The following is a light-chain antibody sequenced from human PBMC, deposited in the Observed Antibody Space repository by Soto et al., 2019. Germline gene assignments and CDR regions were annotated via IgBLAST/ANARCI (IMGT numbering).Light chain of an antibody. CDR1: SSDVGAYNY. CDR2: DVS. J-gene: IGLJ2*01. CDR3: SSYTTTSTQV. Sequence: QSALTQPASVSGPPGQSIAISCIGTSSDVGAYNYVSWYQQYPGRAPKLIIYDVSNRPSGVSARFSSSKSGDTASLTISGLQPEDEADYYCSSYTTTSTQVFGGGTKLTVL. V-gene: IGLV2-14*03.